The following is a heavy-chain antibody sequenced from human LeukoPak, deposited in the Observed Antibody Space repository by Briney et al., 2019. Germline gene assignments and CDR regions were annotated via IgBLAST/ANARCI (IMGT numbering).Heavy chain of an antibody. V-gene: IGHV3-9*01. CDR3: AKGFSGYDFGLFDY. Sequence: PGRSLRLSCAASGFTFDDYAMHWVRQAPGKGLEWASGISWNSGSIGYADSVRGRFTISRDNAKNSLYLQMNSLRAEDTALYYCAKGFSGYDFGLFDYWGQGTLVTVSS. D-gene: IGHD5-12*01. CDR2: ISWNSGSI. J-gene: IGHJ4*02. CDR1: GFTFDDYA.